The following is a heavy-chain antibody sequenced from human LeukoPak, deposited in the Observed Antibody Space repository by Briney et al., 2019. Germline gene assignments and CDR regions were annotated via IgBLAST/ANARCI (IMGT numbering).Heavy chain of an antibody. CDR2: MNPNSGNT. J-gene: IGHJ6*02. CDR3: ARGQMEPRYYYYGMDV. Sequence: ASVKVSCKASGYTFTSYDINWVRQATGQGLEWMGWMNPNSGNTGYAQKFQGRVTMTRNTSISTAYMELSSLRSEDTAVYYCARGQMEPRYYYYGMDVWGRGTTVTVSS. D-gene: IGHD1-14*01. V-gene: IGHV1-8*01. CDR1: GYTFTSYD.